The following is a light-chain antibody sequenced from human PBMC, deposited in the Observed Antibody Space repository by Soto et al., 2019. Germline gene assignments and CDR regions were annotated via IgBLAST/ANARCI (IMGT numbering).Light chain of an antibody. J-gene: IGLJ1*01. CDR2: DVS. Sequence: QSVLTQPASVSGSPGQSITISCTGSSSDVGGYNYVSWYQHLPGKAPELMIYDVSNRPSGVSNRFSGSKSGNTASLTISGLRAEDEADYYCNAYTSSGTYVFGTGTKLTVL. CDR1: SSDVGGYNY. V-gene: IGLV2-14*03. CDR3: NAYTSSGTYV.